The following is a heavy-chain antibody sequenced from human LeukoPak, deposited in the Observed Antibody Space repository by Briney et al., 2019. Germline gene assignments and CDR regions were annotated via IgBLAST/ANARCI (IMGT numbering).Heavy chain of an antibody. J-gene: IGHJ4*02. CDR2: FDPEDGET. D-gene: IGHD3-3*01. CDR1: GYTLTELS. V-gene: IGHV1-24*01. CDR3: ATGGFWSGYYNLDY. Sequence: ASVKASCKVSGYTLTELSMHWVRQAPGKGLEWMGGFDPEDGETIYAQKFQGRVTMTEDTSTDTAYMELSSLRSEDTAVYYCATGGFWSGYYNLDYWGQGTLVTVSS.